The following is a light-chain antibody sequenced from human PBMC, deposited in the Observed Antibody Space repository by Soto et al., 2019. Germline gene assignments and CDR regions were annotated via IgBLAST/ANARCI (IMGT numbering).Light chain of an antibody. V-gene: IGLV2-14*01. Sequence: SALPPHAAVSGAPEECITISCTRSMSDVGGYNFVAWDQHHPGTPPNLIIYEISHGPSGVAHCFSGSKSCNTAPLPISGPQVEAEADYFCGSYSSTTSRESFGTGTRSP. CDR2: EIS. CDR3: GSYSSTTSRES. CDR1: MSDVGGYNF. J-gene: IGLJ1*01.